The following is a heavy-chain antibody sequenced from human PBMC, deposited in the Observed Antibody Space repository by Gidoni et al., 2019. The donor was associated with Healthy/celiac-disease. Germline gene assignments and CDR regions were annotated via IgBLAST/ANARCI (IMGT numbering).Heavy chain of an antibody. CDR2: ISYDGSNK. CDR3: ARVFPGAYYYYYMDV. CDR1: GFTFGSYG. J-gene: IGHJ6*03. Sequence: QVQLVESGGGVVQPGRSLRLSCAASGFTFGSYGMHWVRQAPGKGLEWVAVISYDGSNKYYADSVKGRFTISRDNSKNTLYLQMNSLRAEDTAVYYCARVFPGAYYYYYMDVWGKGTTVTVSS. D-gene: IGHD3-10*01. V-gene: IGHV3-30*03.